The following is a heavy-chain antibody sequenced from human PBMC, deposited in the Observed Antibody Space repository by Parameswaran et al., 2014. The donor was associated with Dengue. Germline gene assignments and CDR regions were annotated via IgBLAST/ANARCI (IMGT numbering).Heavy chain of an antibody. Sequence: VRQMPGKGLEWVANIKQDGSEKYYVDSVKGRFTISRDNAKNSLYLQMNSLRAEDTAVYYCATPPEFDYWGQGTLVTVSS. D-gene: IGHD1-14*01. CDR2: IKQDGSEK. CDR3: ATPPEFDY. J-gene: IGHJ4*02. V-gene: IGHV3-7*05.